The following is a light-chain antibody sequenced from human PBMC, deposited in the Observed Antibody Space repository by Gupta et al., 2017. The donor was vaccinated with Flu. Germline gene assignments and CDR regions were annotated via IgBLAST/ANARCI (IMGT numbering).Light chain of an antibody. J-gene: IGKJ1*01. CDR3: QQCDSTPRT. Sequence: PSSLSASVGDRVTITCRARQSISSYLNWYQQKPGKAPKLLIYAASSLQSGVPSRFSGSGSGTDFTLTISRLQPEDFATYYCQQCDSTPRTFGQGTKVEIK. CDR2: AAS. V-gene: IGKV1-39*01. CDR1: QSISSY.